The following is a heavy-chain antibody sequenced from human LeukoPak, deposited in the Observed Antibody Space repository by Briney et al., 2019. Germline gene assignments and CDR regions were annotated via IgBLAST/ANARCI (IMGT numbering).Heavy chain of an antibody. J-gene: IGHJ4*02. D-gene: IGHD6-13*01. V-gene: IGHV1-46*01. CDR2: INPSGGST. CDR1: GYTFTSYY. CDR3: ARDSFPHQIAAAGHFDY. Sequence: ASVKVSCKASGYTFTSYYMHWVRQAPGQGLEWMGIINPSGGSTSYAQKFQGRVTMTRDTSTSTVYMEQSSLRSEDTAVYYCARDSFPHQIAAAGHFDYWGQGTLVTVSS.